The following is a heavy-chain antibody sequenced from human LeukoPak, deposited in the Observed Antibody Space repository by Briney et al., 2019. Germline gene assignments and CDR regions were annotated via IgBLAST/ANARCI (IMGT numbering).Heavy chain of an antibody. CDR2: ISSSSSYI. CDR3: ATEGVSSIPSPFDY. J-gene: IGHJ4*02. Sequence: GGSLRLSCAASGFTFSSYSMNWVRQAPGKGLEWVSSISSSSSYIYYADSVKGRFTISRDNAKNSLYLQMNSLRAEDTAVYYCATEGVSSIPSPFDYWGQGTLVTVSS. CDR1: GFTFSSYS. D-gene: IGHD5/OR15-5a*01. V-gene: IGHV3-21*01.